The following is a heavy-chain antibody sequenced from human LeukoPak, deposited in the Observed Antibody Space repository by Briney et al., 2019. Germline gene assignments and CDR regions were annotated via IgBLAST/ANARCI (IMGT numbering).Heavy chain of an antibody. CDR3: ARVGNYYGSGSSPDAFDI. V-gene: IGHV4-4*07. Sequence: SETLSLTCTVSGGSISSYYWSWIRQPAGKGLEWIGRIYTSGSTNYNPSLKSRVTMSVDTSKNQFSLKLSSVTAADTAVYYCARVGNYYGSGSSPDAFDIWGQGTMVTVSS. J-gene: IGHJ3*02. CDR1: GGSISSYY. CDR2: IYTSGST. D-gene: IGHD3-10*01.